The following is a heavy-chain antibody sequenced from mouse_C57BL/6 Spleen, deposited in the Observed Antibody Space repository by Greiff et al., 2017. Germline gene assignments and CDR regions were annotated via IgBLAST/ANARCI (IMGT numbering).Heavy chain of an antibody. D-gene: IGHD2-4*01. CDR1: GYTFPSYW. J-gene: IGHJ3*01. CDR3: ARGGYYDSAWFAC. CDR2: IYPCNGCT. Sequence: QVQLQQPGAELVKPGASVKLSCKASGYTFPSYWITWVKQRPGQGLEWIGDIYPCNGCTNYNEKFKSKATLTVDTSSITAYMQLSSLTSEDSAVYYCARGGYYDSAWFACRGHGTLV. V-gene: IGHV1-55*01.